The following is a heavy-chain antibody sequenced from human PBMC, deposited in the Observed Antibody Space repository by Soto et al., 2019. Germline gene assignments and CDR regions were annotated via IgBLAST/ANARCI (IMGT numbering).Heavy chain of an antibody. J-gene: IGHJ6*02. V-gene: IGHV1-69*13. CDR1: GGTFSSYA. D-gene: IGHD5-18*01. CDR2: IIPIFGTA. Sequence: GASVKVSCKASGGTFSSYAISWVRQAPGQRLEWMGGIIPIFGTANYAQKFQGRVTITADESTSTAYMELSSLRSEDTAVYYCARDDGDVDTAMGGHCCYSMYVWGQGTTVTVSS. CDR3: ARDDGDVDTAMGGHCCYSMYV.